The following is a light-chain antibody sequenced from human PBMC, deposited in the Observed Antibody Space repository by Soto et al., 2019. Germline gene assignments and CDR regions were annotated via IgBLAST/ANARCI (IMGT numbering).Light chain of an antibody. CDR2: EVS. CDR1: TSDVGGYNY. CDR3: SSYTSSGTLVV. Sequence: QSALTQPASVSGSPRQSITISCTGTTSDVGGYNYVSWYQQHPGKAPKLMICEVSNRPSGVSNRFSGSKSGNTASLTISGLQAEDEADYYCSSYTSSGTLVVFGGGTKVTVL. V-gene: IGLV2-14*01. J-gene: IGLJ2*01.